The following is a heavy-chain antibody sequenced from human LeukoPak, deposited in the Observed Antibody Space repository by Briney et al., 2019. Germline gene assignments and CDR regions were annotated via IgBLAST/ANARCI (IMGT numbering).Heavy chain of an antibody. CDR1: EGTFSSYA. CDR2: IIPIFGTA. CDR3: ARDIWESGYAPKGAYYYYMDV. D-gene: IGHD5-12*01. Sequence: SVKVSCKASEGTFSSYAISWVRQAPGQGLEWMGGIIPIFGTANYAQKFQGRVTITADESTSTAYMELSSLRSEDTAVYYCARDIWESGYAPKGAYYYYMDVWGKGTTVTVSS. V-gene: IGHV1-69*01. J-gene: IGHJ6*03.